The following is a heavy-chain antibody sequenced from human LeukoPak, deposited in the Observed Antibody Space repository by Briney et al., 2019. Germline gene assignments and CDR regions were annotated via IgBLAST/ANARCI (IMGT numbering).Heavy chain of an antibody. V-gene: IGHV3-23*01. Sequence: PGGSLRLSCAASGFTFSSYAMSWVRQAPGKGLEWVSAISGSGGSTYYADSVKGRFTISRDNSKNTLYRQMNSLRAEDTAVYYCAKPEYYYYYMDVWGKGTTVTVSS. CDR3: AKPEYYYYYMDV. J-gene: IGHJ6*03. CDR2: ISGSGGST. CDR1: GFTFSSYA.